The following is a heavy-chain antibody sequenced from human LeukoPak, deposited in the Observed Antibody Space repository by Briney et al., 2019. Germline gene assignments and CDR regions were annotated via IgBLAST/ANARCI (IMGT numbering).Heavy chain of an antibody. CDR2: FDPEDGET. D-gene: IGHD2-15*01. V-gene: IGHV1-24*01. CDR3: ATTLGYCSGGSCTGAFDI. J-gene: IGHJ3*02. Sequence: VSVKVSCKVSGYTLTELSMHWVRQAPGKGLEWMGGFDPEDGETIYAQKFQGRVTMTEDTSTDTAYMELSSLRSEDTAVYYCATTLGYCSGGSCTGAFDIWGQGTMVSVSS. CDR1: GYTLTELS.